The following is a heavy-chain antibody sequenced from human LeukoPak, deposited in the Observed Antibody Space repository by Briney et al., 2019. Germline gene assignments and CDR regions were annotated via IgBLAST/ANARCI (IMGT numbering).Heavy chain of an antibody. V-gene: IGHV4-39*07. D-gene: IGHD6-13*01. CDR3: ASQQLDNWFDP. Sequence: PSETLSLTCIVSGDSISSSTYYWAWVRQPPGKGLEWIGSISHTGTTYYKPSLKSQVTISVDASKSQFSLRLNSVTAADTAVYYCASQQLDNWFDPWGQGTLVTVSS. CDR2: ISHTGTT. CDR1: GDSISSSTYY. J-gene: IGHJ5*02.